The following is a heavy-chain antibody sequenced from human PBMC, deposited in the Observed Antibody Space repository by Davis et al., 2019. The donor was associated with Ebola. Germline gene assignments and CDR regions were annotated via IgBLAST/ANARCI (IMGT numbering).Heavy chain of an antibody. J-gene: IGHJ4*02. CDR2: ISSDGSTK. CDR3: ARDRNWGCEY. V-gene: IGHV3-30*03. D-gene: IGHD7-27*01. CDR1: GFIFSTYG. Sequence: GESLKISCAASGFIFSTYGMHWVRQAPGKGLDWVAVISSDGSTKYYADSVKGRFTVSRDNSKNTLYLQMNGLRPEDTAVYYCARDRNWGCEYWGQGTLVTVSS.